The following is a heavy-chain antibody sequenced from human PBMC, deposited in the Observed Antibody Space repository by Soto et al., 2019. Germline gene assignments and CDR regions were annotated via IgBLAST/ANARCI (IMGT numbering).Heavy chain of an antibody. V-gene: IGHV3-21*01. J-gene: IGHJ6*02. CDR1: GFTFSSYS. Sequence: GGSLSLSCAASGFTFSSYSMNWVRQAPGKGLEWVSSISSSSSYIYYADLVKGRFTRCRDNAKTSLYLQMNSLRAEDTAVYYCARDLMPQGILQDYYYDYGMDVWGQGTTVTVSS. CDR2: ISSSSSYI. CDR3: ARDLMPQGILQDYYYDYGMDV. D-gene: IGHD4-4*01.